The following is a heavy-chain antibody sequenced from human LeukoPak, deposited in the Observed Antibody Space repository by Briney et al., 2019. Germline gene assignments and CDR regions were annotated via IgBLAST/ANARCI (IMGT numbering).Heavy chain of an antibody. CDR1: GGSISSSY. J-gene: IGHJ4*02. CDR3: ASVSRDGYNFFDY. D-gene: IGHD5-24*01. CDR2: ISYSGST. V-gene: IGHV4-59*12. Sequence: SETLSLTCTVSGGSISSSYWSWIRQPPGKGLEWIGYISYSGSTNYNPSLKSRVTMSVDTSKNQFSLKLSSVTAADTAVYYCASVSRDGYNFFDYWGQGTLVTVSS.